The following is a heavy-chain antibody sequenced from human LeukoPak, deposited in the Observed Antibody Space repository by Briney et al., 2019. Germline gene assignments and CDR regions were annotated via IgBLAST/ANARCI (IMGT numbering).Heavy chain of an antibody. CDR3: AREPIRSSAPFRRWFDP. CDR2: INPNSGGT. D-gene: IGHD3-10*01. Sequence: ASVKVSCKASGYTFTRYYMHWVRQAPGQGLEWMGWINPNSGGTNYAQKFQGRFTMTRDTSISTAYMDLTSLRSDDTAVYYCAREPIRSSAPFRRWFDPWGQGTLVTVSS. V-gene: IGHV1-2*02. CDR1: GYTFTRYY. J-gene: IGHJ5*02.